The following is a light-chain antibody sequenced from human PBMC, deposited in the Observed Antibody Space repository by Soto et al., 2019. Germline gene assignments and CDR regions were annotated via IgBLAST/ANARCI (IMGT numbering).Light chain of an antibody. CDR2: EVN. CDR1: RRDVGGYNY. CDR3: SAYTSSDTGV. V-gene: IGLV2-14*01. Sequence: QSALTQPASVSGSPGQSITISCTGSRRDVGGYNYVSWYQQHPGKAPKLMIYEVNYRPSGVSNRFSGSKSGNTASLTISGLQAEDEADYYCSAYTSSDTGVFGTGTKVTVL. J-gene: IGLJ1*01.